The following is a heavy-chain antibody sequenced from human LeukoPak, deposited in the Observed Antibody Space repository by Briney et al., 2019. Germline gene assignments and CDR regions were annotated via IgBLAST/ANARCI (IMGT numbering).Heavy chain of an antibody. D-gene: IGHD6-6*01. CDR3: ASFRTHPDSSGHYYYYMDV. CDR1: GYTFTSYG. J-gene: IGHJ6*03. Sequence: GASVKVSCKASGYTFTSYGISWVRQAPGQGLEWLGWISAYNGNTNYAQKLQGRVTMTTDTSTSTAYMELRSLRSDDTAVYYCASFRTHPDSSGHYYYYMDVWGKGTTVTVSS. V-gene: IGHV1-18*01. CDR2: ISAYNGNT.